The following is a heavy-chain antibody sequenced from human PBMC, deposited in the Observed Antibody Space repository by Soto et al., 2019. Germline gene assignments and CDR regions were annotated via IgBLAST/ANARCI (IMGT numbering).Heavy chain of an antibody. Sequence: EVQLWESGGGLVQPGGSLRLSCAVSGFTFSSQVMSWVRQSPGKGLEWVSAISGTGGTYYADSVKGRFTIARDNSKNALYLQMNNQRDEDTAVYYCAKDRRVAYCSGGICYSPDYWGQGTLVIVSS. CDR2: ISGTGGT. D-gene: IGHD2-15*01. J-gene: IGHJ4*02. CDR3: AKDRRVAYCSGGICYSPDY. CDR1: GFTFSSQV. V-gene: IGHV3-23*01.